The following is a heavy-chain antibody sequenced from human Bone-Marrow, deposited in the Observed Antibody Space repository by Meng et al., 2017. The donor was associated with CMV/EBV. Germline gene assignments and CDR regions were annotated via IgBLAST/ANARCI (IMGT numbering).Heavy chain of an antibody. Sequence: ASVKVSCKASGYTFTGHYLHWVRQAPGQGLEWMGWVNPHSGAAKSAQKFHGRVTMTRDTSISTVYIVLNSLTYDDTSVYYCARESFPEYQNLDPWGQGTLVTSPQ. D-gene: IGHD1-14*01. CDR2: VNPHSGAA. CDR3: ARESFPEYQNLDP. CDR1: GYTFTGHY. V-gene: IGHV1-2*02. J-gene: IGHJ5*02.